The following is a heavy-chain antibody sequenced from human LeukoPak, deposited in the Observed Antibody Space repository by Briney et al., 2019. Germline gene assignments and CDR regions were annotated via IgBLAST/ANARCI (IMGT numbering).Heavy chain of an antibody. J-gene: IGHJ4*02. Sequence: GGSLRLSCAASGFTFSGHWMSWVRQAPGKGLEWVAKIKQDGSEKYYVDSVKGRFTISRDNAKNSLYLQMNSRRADDTAVYYCARAAYWGQGTLVTVSS. CDR3: ARAAY. V-gene: IGHV3-7*01. CDR1: GFTFSGHW. CDR2: IKQDGSEK.